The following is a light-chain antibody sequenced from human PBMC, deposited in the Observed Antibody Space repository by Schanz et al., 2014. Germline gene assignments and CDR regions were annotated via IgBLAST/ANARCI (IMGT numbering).Light chain of an antibody. V-gene: IGKV3-20*01. CDR3: QQYGNSFT. J-gene: IGKJ4*01. Sequence: IVLTQSPGTLSLSPGERATLSCRSSQSVSTIDLAWYQQKPGQAPRVLIYGASIRASGIPDRFSGSGSGTDFTLTITRLEPEDFAVYYCQQYGNSFTFGRGTKVEVK. CDR2: GAS. CDR1: QSVSTID.